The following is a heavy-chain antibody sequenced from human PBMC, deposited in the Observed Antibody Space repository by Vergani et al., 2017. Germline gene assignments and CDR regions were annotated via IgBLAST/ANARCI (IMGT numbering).Heavy chain of an antibody. D-gene: IGHD4-11*01. CDR2: IYSGGST. Sequence: EVQLVESGGGLVQPGGSLRLSCAASGFTVSSNYMSWVRQAPGKGLEWVSVIYSGGSTYYADSVKGRFTISRDNSKNTLYLQMNSLRAEDTAVYYCARSQKPDYPYYYYGMDVWGQGTTVTVSS. J-gene: IGHJ6*02. CDR1: GFTVSSNY. V-gene: IGHV3-66*01. CDR3: ARSQKPDYPYYYYGMDV.